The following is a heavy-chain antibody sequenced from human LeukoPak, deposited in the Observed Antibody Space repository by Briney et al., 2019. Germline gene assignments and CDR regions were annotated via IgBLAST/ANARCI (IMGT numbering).Heavy chain of an antibody. Sequence: AASVKVSCKVSGYTLTELSMHWVRQAPGKGLEWMGGFDPEDGETIYAQKFQGRVTMTEDTSTDTAYMEPSSLRSEDTAVYYCATGSLDYDILTGYYSSLDYWGQGTLVTVSS. CDR2: FDPEDGET. V-gene: IGHV1-24*01. CDR1: GYTLTELS. J-gene: IGHJ4*02. D-gene: IGHD3-9*01. CDR3: ATGSLDYDILTGYYSSLDY.